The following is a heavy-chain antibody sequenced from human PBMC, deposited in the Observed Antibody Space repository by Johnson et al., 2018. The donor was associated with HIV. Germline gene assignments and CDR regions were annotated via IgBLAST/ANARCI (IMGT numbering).Heavy chain of an antibody. Sequence: VQLVESGGGVVQPGRSLRLSCAASRFTFSSYAMHWVRQAPGKGLEWVSVISGSGGSTYYADSVTGRFTISRDNSKNKLYLEMNSLRAEDTAVYYCAREWDPRTPDAFDIWGQGTMVTVSS. CDR1: RFTFSSYA. V-gene: IGHV3-23*04. CDR3: AREWDPRTPDAFDI. D-gene: IGHD1-26*01. J-gene: IGHJ3*02. CDR2: ISGSGGST.